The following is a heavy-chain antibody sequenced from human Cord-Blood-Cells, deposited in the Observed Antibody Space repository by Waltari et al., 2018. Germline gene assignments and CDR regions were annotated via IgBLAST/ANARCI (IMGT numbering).Heavy chain of an antibody. CDR3: ARAYYDCWGSCNLYYFDY. D-gene: IGHD3-3*01. CDR2: TKQDGSEK. V-gene: IGHV3-7*01. Sequence: GQPGGSLRLSCAAYGSTLSSYRMTWVRQAPGTGLEWEANTKQDGSEKYYVDSVKCRFTISRDNAKNSLYLQMDSLRAEDTAVYEYARAYYDCWGSCNLYYFDYWGQGTLVTVSS. J-gene: IGHJ4*02. CDR1: GSTLSSYR.